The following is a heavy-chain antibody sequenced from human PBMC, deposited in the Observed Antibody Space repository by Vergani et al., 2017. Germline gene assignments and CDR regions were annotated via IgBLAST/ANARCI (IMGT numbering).Heavy chain of an antibody. J-gene: IGHJ4*02. CDR2: IYTSGST. Sequence: QVQLQESGPGLVKPSQTLSLTCTVSGGSISSGSYYWSWIRQPAGKGLEWIGRIYTSGSTNYNPSLKSRVTISVDTSKNQFSLKLSSVTAADTAVYYCAGVHRRSGGHFDYWGQGTLVTVSS. D-gene: IGHD6-19*01. CDR1: GGSISSGSYY. V-gene: IGHV4-61*02. CDR3: AGVHRRSGGHFDY.